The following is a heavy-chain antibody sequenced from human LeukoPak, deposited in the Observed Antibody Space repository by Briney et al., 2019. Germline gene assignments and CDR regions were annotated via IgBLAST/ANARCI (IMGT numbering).Heavy chain of an antibody. D-gene: IGHD6-19*01. J-gene: IGHJ6*02. CDR2: IYYSGST. CDR1: GGSISSYY. V-gene: IGHV4-59*01. CDR3: ARWSVAGPRYYYGMDV. Sequence: SETLSLTCTVSGGSISSYYWSWTRQPPGKGLEWIGYIYYSGSTNYNPSLKSRVTISVDTSKNQFSLKLSSVTAADTAVYYCARWSVAGPRYYYGMDVWGQGTTVTVSS.